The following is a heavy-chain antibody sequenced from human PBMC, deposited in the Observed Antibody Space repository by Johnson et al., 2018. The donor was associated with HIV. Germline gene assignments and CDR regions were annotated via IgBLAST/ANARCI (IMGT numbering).Heavy chain of an antibody. CDR3: AKARSGGPGAFDI. CDR2: IRYDESNK. Sequence: QVQLVESGGGLVQPGGSLRLSCAASGFTVSSNYMSWVRQAPDKGLEWVAFIRYDESNKYYADSVKGRFTISRDNSKNTLYLQMNSLRAEDTAVYCCAKARSGGPGAFDIWGQGTMVTVSS. D-gene: IGHD6-19*01. V-gene: IGHV3-30*02. CDR1: GFTVSSNY. J-gene: IGHJ3*02.